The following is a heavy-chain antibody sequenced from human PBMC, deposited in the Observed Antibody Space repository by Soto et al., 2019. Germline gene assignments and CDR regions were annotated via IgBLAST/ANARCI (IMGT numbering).Heavy chain of an antibody. J-gene: IGHJ4*02. CDR1: GFTFISYS. CDR3: ASLVVYVYAPDFDY. D-gene: IGHD2-8*01. V-gene: IGHV3-21*01. Sequence: PGGSLRLSCAASGFTFISYSMNWVRQAPGKGLEWVSSISSSSSYIYYADSVKGRFTISRDNAKNSLYLQMNSLRAEDTAVYYCASLVVYVYAPDFDYWGQGTLVTVSS. CDR2: ISSSSSYI.